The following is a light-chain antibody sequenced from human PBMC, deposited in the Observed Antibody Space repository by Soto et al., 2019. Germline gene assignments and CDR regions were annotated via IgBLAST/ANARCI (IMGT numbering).Light chain of an antibody. V-gene: IGKV3-15*01. CDR2: GAS. Sequence: EVVMTQSPATLSVSPGGRVTLSCRASQSVSSSLAWYQQKPGQAPRLLIYGASTRATGIPARFSGSGSGTEFTLTISSLQSGDFAVYHCQQYYKSPGMFGQGTKVEIK. CDR1: QSVSSS. CDR3: QQYYKSPGM. J-gene: IGKJ1*01.